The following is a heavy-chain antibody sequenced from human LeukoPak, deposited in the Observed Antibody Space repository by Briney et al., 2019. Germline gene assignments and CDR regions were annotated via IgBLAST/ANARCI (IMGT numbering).Heavy chain of an antibody. CDR1: GFTFSSYA. CDR3: ANGREGRELLGVDY. J-gene: IGHJ4*02. CDR2: ISYDGSNK. V-gene: IGHV3-30*04. Sequence: PGGSLRLSCAASGFTFSSYAMHWVRQAPGKGLEWVAVISYDGSNKYYADSVKGRFTISRDNSKNTLYLQMNSLRAEDTAVYYCANGREGRELLGVDYWGQGTLVTVSS. D-gene: IGHD1-26*01.